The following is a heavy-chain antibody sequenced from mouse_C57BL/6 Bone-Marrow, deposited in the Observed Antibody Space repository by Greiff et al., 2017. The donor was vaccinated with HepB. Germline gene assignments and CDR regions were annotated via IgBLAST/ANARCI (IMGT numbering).Heavy chain of an antibody. J-gene: IGHJ1*03. Sequence: EVQLVESEGGLVQPGSSMKLSCTASGFTFSDYYMAWVRQVPEKGLEWVANINYDGSSTYYLDSLKSRFIISRDNAKNILYLQMSSLKSEDTATYYCARDYANWDTWYFDVWGTGTTVTVSS. CDR1: GFTFSDYY. CDR3: ARDYANWDTWYFDV. D-gene: IGHD4-1*01. CDR2: INYDGSST. V-gene: IGHV5-16*01.